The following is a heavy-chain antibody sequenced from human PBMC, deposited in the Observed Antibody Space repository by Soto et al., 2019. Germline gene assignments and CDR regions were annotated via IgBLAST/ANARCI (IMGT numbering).Heavy chain of an antibody. D-gene: IGHD4-4*01. CDR3: ATSPLTTVTNPDYYYGMDV. CDR2: FDPEDGET. CDR1: GYTLTEIS. V-gene: IGHV1-24*01. J-gene: IGHJ6*02. Sequence: ASVKVSCKVSGYTLTEISMQWVRQAPGKGLEWMGGFDPEDGETIYAQKFQGRVTMTGDTSTDTAYMELSSLRSEDTAVYYCATSPLTTVTNPDYYYGMDVWGQGTTVTVSS.